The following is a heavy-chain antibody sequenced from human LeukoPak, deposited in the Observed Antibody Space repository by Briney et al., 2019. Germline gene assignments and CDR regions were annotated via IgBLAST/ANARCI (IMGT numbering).Heavy chain of an antibody. CDR3: ARDKMGHSSGYSLELDY. D-gene: IGHD3-22*01. V-gene: IGHV1-2*02. J-gene: IGHJ4*02. Sequence: ASVKVSCKASGYTFTGYYMHWVRQAPGQGLEWMGWINPNSGGTNYAQKFQGRVTMTRDTSISTAYMELSRRRSDDTAVYYCARDKMGHSSGYSLELDYWGQGTLVTVSS. CDR2: INPNSGGT. CDR1: GYTFTGYY.